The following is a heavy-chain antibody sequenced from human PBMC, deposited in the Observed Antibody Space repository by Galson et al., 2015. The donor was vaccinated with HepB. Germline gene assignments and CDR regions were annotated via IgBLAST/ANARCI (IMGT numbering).Heavy chain of an antibody. CDR3: ARLEMVVRGVIIQRYFDL. J-gene: IGHJ2*01. V-gene: IGHV2-5*02. CDR1: GFSLRTSGVG. D-gene: IGHD3-10*02. Sequence: PALVKPTQTLTLTCTFPGFSLRTSGVGVGWIRQPPGKALEWLALIYWDDDKRYSPSLKSRLTITKDTSKNQVVLTMTNMDPVDTATYYCARLEMVVRGVIIQRYFDLWGRGTLVTVSS. CDR2: IYWDDDK.